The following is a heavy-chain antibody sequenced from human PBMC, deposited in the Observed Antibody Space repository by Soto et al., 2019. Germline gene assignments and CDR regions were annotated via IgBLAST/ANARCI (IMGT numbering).Heavy chain of an antibody. CDR1: GGSFSGDY. CDR2: ISHSGST. V-gene: IGHV4-34*01. Sequence: SETLSLTCTVYGGSFSGDYWSWIRQPPGMGLEWIGEISHSGSTNYNPSLKSRVTISVDTSKNQFSLKLSSVTAADTAVYYCARQEQQLSPNWFDPWGQGTLVTAPQ. CDR3: ARQEQQLSPNWFDP. J-gene: IGHJ5*02. D-gene: IGHD6-13*01.